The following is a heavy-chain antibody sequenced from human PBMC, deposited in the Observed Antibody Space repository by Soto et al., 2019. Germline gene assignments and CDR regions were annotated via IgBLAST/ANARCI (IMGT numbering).Heavy chain of an antibody. V-gene: IGHV4-34*01. Sequence: SLTCAVYGGSFSGYYWSWIRHPPGKGLEWIGEINHSGSTNYNPSLKSRVTISVDTSKNQFSLKLSSVTAADTAVYYCARGRSYYDFWSGYPANWFDPWGQGTLVTVSS. D-gene: IGHD3-3*01. CDR3: ARGRSYYDFWSGYPANWFDP. CDR2: INHSGST. J-gene: IGHJ5*02. CDR1: GGSFSGYY.